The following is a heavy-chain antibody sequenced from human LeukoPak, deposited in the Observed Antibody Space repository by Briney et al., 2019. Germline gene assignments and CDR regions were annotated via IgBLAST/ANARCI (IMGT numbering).Heavy chain of an antibody. Sequence: GGSLRLSCAASGFTFSSYGMHWVRQAPGKGLEWVAFIRYDGSNKYYADSVRGRFTISRDNSKNTLYLQMNSLRAEDTAVYYCAKAERPGHDFWSGHLGAWGQGTLVTVSS. V-gene: IGHV3-30*02. D-gene: IGHD3-3*01. CDR3: AKAERPGHDFWSGHLGA. CDR2: IRYDGSNK. J-gene: IGHJ5*02. CDR1: GFTFSSYG.